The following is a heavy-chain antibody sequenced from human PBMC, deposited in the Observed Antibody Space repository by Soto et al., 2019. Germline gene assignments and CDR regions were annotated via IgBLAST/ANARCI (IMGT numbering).Heavy chain of an antibody. J-gene: IGHJ6*02. Sequence: ASVKVSCKASGYTFTGYYMHWVRQAPGQGLEWMGWINPNSGGTNYAQKFQGRVTMARDTSISTAYMELSRLRSDDTAVYYCAREMAARPYYYYGMDVWGQGTTVTVSS. D-gene: IGHD6-6*01. CDR2: INPNSGGT. CDR1: GYTFTGYY. V-gene: IGHV1-2*02. CDR3: AREMAARPYYYYGMDV.